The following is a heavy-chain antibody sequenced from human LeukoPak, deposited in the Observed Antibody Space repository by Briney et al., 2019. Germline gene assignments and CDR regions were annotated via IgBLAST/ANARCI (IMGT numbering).Heavy chain of an antibody. CDR1: GFTLSSYP. V-gene: IGHV3-23*01. CDR2: IDTSGSIA. Sequence: GGSLRLSCAASGFTLSSYPMSWVRQAPGKGLEYVSTIDTSGSIAYYADSVKGRFTISRDNSKNTLYLQMNSLRAEDTAVYYCAKNLRTMVRGVIISVYYFDYWGQGTLVTVSS. J-gene: IGHJ4*02. D-gene: IGHD3-10*01. CDR3: AKNLRTMVRGVIISVYYFDY.